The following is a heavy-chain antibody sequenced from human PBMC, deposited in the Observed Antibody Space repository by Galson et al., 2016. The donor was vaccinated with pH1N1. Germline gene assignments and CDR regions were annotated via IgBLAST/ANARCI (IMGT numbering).Heavy chain of an antibody. Sequence: SLRLSCAASGFIFSNSWMHWVRQAPGKGLLWVARTNGDGSNTNYADSVKGRFTISRDNDKNTLYLQMDSLRAEDTAVYYCARGVDTGGRWGQGTLVTVSS. CDR3: ARGVDTGGR. V-gene: IGHV3-74*01. J-gene: IGHJ4*02. CDR1: GFIFSNSW. D-gene: IGHD5-18*01. CDR2: TNGDGSNT.